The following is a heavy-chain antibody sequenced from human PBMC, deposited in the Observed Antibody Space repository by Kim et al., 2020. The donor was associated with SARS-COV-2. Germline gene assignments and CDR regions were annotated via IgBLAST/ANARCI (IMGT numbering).Heavy chain of an antibody. V-gene: IGHV3-74*01. CDR3: ARVGAKVAIDFTPPTDY. J-gene: IGHJ4*02. CDR1: GFNFSSYW. CDR2: MKNDESTI. D-gene: IGHD5-12*01. Sequence: GGSLRLSCAASGFNFSSYWMHWVRQAPGKGLVWVSRMKNDESTISYADSVKGRFTISRDNRKNTVYLQMNSLRAEDTAVYYCARVGAKVAIDFTPPTDYWGQGTLVTVSS.